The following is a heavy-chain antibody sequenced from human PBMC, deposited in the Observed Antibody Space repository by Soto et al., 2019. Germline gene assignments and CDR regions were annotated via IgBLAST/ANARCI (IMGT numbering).Heavy chain of an antibody. Sequence: GASVKVSCKASGYTFSDYYMSWVRQAPGQGLEWMGWIDPNNGATNYAQKFQGRVTMTRDTSISTVYMELSRLGFDDTAVYYCARDPLQQRWFDPWGQGTPVTV. CDR3: ARDPLQQRWFDP. J-gene: IGHJ5*02. CDR1: GYTFSDYY. CDR2: IDPNNGAT. D-gene: IGHD6-13*01. V-gene: IGHV1-2*02.